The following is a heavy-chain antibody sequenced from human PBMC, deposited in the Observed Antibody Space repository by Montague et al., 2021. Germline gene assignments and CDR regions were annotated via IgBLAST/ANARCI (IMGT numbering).Heavy chain of an antibody. CDR3: ARGGLVVEVMALIRVVPSGFDV. D-gene: IGHD2-21*01. Sequence: SETLSLTCAVYGDSFNGYKWSWIRQPPGKGLEWIGEIDYSGGPNYNPSLQSRVTISVDTSKSQLSLKMISVSAADTAVYYCARGGLVVEVMALIRVVPSGFDVWGLGTSVIVSS. V-gene: IGHV4-34*01. J-gene: IGHJ6*01. CDR2: IDYSGGP. CDR1: GDSFNGYK.